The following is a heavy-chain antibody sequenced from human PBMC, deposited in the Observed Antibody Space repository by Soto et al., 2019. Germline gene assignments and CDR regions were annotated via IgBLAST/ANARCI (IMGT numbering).Heavy chain of an antibody. CDR3: ARVTLKAGNWFDP. CDR2: INPNGRGT. J-gene: IGHJ5*02. CDR1: GYTFTDYF. V-gene: IGHV1-2*02. Sequence: QVQLVQSGAEVKKPGASVKVSCKASGYTFTDYFIHWVRQAPGQGFEWMGWINPNGRGTNYAQKFQGRVTMTRDTSNSPAYMELRGLTSDDTAVYYCARVTLKAGNWFDPWGQGTLVTVSS.